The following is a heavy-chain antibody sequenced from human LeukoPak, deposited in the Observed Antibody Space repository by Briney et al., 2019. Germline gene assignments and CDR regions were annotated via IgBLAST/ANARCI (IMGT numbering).Heavy chain of an antibody. J-gene: IGHJ4*02. V-gene: IGHV4-4*02. CDR2: IYHSGST. CDR1: GGSISSSNW. Sequence: PSGTLSLTCAVSGGSISSSNWWSWVRQPPGKGLEWIGEIYHSGSTNYNLSLKSRVTISVDKSKNQFSLKLSSVTAADTAVYYCARADIAAAARRSNYFDYWGQGTLVTVSS. D-gene: IGHD6-13*01. CDR3: ARADIAAAARRSNYFDY.